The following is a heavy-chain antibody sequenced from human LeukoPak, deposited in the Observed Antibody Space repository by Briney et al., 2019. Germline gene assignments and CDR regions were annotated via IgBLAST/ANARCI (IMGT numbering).Heavy chain of an antibody. CDR2: ISFSGRTT. CDR1: GFSFSDFS. Sequence: GGSLRLSCAASGFSFSDFSMNWVRQAPGKGLEWLSYISFSGRTTNYADSVKGRFTISRDNARNSLFLQMTSLRAGDTAVYYCAKDAAVALDYWGQGTLVTVSS. D-gene: IGHD6-19*01. V-gene: IGHV3-48*01. CDR3: AKDAAVALDY. J-gene: IGHJ4*02.